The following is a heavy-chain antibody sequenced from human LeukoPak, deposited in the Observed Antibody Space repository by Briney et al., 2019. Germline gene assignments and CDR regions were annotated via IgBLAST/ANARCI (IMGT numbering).Heavy chain of an antibody. CDR2: TFYSGSS. CDR3: ARGYRYGLYYYMDV. V-gene: IGHV4-59*01. J-gene: IGHJ6*03. Sequence: SETLSLTCIVSGGSMNRYYWSWIRQPPGKGLEWIGNTFYSGSSNYNPSLKSRVTMSVDMSKNQFSLKLGSVTAADTAVYYCARGYRYGLYYYMDVWGKGTTVTVSS. D-gene: IGHD5-18*01. CDR1: GGSMNRYY.